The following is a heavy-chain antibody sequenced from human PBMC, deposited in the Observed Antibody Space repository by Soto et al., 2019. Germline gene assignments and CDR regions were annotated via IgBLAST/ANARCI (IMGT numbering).Heavy chain of an antibody. D-gene: IGHD3-22*01. CDR1: GGTFSSYA. CDR3: ARTYDSSGYYQYYYYGMEV. V-gene: IGHV1-69*01. Sequence: QVQLVQSGAEVKKPGSSVKVSCKASGGTFSSYAISWVRQAPGQGLEWMGGIIPIFGTANYAQKFQGRVTITAEESTSTAYMELSSLRSEDTAVYYCARTYDSSGYYQYYYYGMEVWGQGTTVTVSS. CDR2: IIPIFGTA. J-gene: IGHJ6*02.